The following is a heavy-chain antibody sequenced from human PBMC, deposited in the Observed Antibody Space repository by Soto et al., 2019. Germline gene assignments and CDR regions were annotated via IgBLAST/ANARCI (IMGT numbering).Heavy chain of an antibody. Sequence: PSETLSLTCTVSGGSISSGFFYWSWIRQHPGKGLEWIGYIYFFGTSYYNPSLKCRLTISVYTFMYLFFLDLSSVTAAVSSFYSCARDRSGYSSFDYWGQGTLVTVSS. J-gene: IGHJ4*02. CDR1: GGSISSGFFY. D-gene: IGHD3-3*01. V-gene: IGHV4-31*03. CDR2: IYFFGTS. CDR3: ARDRSGYSSFDY.